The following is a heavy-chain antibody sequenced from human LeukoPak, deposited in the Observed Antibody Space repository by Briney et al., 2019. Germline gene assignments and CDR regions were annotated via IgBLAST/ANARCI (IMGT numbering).Heavy chain of an antibody. J-gene: IGHJ4*02. Sequence: GVSLRLSCAASGFTFSSYGMHWVRQAPGKGLEWVAFISYDGSNKYYADSVKGRFTISRDNSKNTLHLQMNSLRGEDTAVYYCAKDYSFGSGHVHFDSWGQGTLVTVSS. CDR1: GFTFSSYG. CDR2: ISYDGSNK. D-gene: IGHD5-12*01. V-gene: IGHV3-30*18. CDR3: AKDYSFGSGHVHFDS.